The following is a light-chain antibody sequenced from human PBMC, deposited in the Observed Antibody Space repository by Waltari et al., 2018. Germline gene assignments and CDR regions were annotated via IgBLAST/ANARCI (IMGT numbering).Light chain of an antibody. V-gene: IGKV1-33*01. CDR1: QDIRTY. J-gene: IGKJ4*01. Sequence: DIQMTQSPSSLSAPVGDRVTITCQASQDIRTYLNWYQQKPGKAPKLLIYEESNLETGVPSRFSGSGSGTDFTFTISSLQPEDIATYYCQQYDNLPLTFGGGTKVEIK. CDR2: EES. CDR3: QQYDNLPLT.